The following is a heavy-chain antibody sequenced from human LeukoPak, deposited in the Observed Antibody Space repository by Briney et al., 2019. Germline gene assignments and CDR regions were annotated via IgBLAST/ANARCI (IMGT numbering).Heavy chain of an antibody. D-gene: IGHD6-19*01. J-gene: IGHJ6*03. Sequence: TSETLSLTCAVYGGSFSGYYWSWIRQPPGKGLEWIGGINHSGSTNYNPSLKSRVTISVDTSKNQFSLKMSSVTAADTAVYYCARVLAVAGIYYYYYYYMDVWGKGTTVTVSS. CDR3: ARVLAVAGIYYYYYYYMDV. CDR2: INHSGST. V-gene: IGHV4-34*01. CDR1: GGSFSGYY.